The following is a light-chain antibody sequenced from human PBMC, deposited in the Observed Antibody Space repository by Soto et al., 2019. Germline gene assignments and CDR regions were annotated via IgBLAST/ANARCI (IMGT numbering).Light chain of an antibody. CDR1: SSDVGGYNY. CDR2: EVS. V-gene: IGLV2-14*01. Sequence: QSALTQPASVSGSPGQSITISCTGTSSDVGGYNYVSWYQQHPGEAPKLMIYEVSNRPSGVSNRFSGSKSGNTASLTISGLRAEDEADYYCSSYTSSPTVIFGGGTQLTVL. J-gene: IGLJ2*01. CDR3: SSYTSSPTVI.